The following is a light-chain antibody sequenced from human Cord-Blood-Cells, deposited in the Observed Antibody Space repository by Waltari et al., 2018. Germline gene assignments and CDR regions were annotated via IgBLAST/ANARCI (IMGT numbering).Light chain of an antibody. CDR2: DVS. Sequence: QSALTQPASVSGSPGQSITISCTGTSSDVGGYNYVSWYQQHPGKAPKLLIYDVSKRPSGVSSRFSGSKSGNTASLTISGLQAEDEADYYCSSYTSSSTFNWVFGGGTKLTVL. CDR3: SSYTSSSTFNWV. V-gene: IGLV2-14*01. CDR1: SSDVGGYNY. J-gene: IGLJ3*02.